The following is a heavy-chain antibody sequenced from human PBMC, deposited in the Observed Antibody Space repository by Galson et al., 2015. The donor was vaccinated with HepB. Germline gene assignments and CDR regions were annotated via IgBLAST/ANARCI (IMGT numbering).Heavy chain of an antibody. CDR3: ARGGVRRHFSMFRGAPYCLDP. D-gene: IGHD3-10*01. CDR1: GGSFSGYS. J-gene: IGHJ5*02. Sequence: ETLFLTCDFYGGSFSGYSWSWIRQPPGKGLEWLGAINHGGSTKHKPSLESRIPISIDSSKNQFFLKLSTVTASDTAVYDCARGGVRRHFSMFRGAPYCLDPWGQGNLVTVSS. V-gene: IGHV4-34*01. CDR2: INHGGST.